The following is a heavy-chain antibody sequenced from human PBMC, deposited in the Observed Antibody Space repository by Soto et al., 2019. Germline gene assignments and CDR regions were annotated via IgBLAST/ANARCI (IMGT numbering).Heavy chain of an antibody. V-gene: IGHV3-7*03. J-gene: IGHJ6*02. CDR1: GFTFSKYW. CDR3: ATSGFNKGGMDV. CDR2: INQDGSEK. D-gene: IGHD1-26*01. Sequence: VLLVESGGGLVQPGGSLRLSCAASGFTFSKYWLNWVRQAPGIGLEWVANINQDGSEKYYVDSVKGRFTISRDNAKNSLFLQVNRLRADDTAVYYCATSGFNKGGMDVWGQGTTVTVSS.